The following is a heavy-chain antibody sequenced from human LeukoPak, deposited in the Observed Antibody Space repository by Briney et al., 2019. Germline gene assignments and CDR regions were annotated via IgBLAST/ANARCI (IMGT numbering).Heavy chain of an antibody. V-gene: IGHV1-8*03. CDR2: MNHNSGKT. CDR3: ARGDFGETNTAFDI. J-gene: IGHJ3*02. CDR1: GHTFTDYV. Sequence: ASVTVSCQTSGHTFTDYVIHWVRQAPGQGLDWMGWMNHNSGKTKYAQELHGRVTFSRSTSLSVAYMELRGLRTEDAAVYFCARGDFGETNTAFDIWGQGTVVAVSS. D-gene: IGHD4-17*01.